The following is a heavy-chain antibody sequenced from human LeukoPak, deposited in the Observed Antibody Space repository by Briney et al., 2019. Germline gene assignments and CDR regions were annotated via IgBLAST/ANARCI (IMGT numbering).Heavy chain of an antibody. D-gene: IGHD5-24*01. CDR1: GHTFNDYD. CDR3: AKGLRRDGYNRFGWFNR. V-gene: IGHV3-43*02. Sequence: GGSLRLSCAASGHTFNDYDMHWVRQAPGKGLEWVSLICENGGIIYYADTLKGRFTISRDNSKNSLYLQMNTLRAEDTALYYCAKGLRRDGYNRFGWFNRWGQGTLVSV. J-gene: IGHJ5*02. CDR2: ICENGGII.